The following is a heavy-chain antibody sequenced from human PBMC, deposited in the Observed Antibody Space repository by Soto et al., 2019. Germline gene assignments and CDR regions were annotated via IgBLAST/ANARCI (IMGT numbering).Heavy chain of an antibody. J-gene: IGHJ4*02. Sequence: QVHLVQSGAEVKKPGASVTVSCKASGYTFTDYSMHWVRQAPGQRLEWMGWINAGNGNTRFSQKFQGRVTISRDTSASTAYMELTSLRSEDTAFYYCARDPLISMPTVTFGFLPDYWGQGTLVTVSS. CDR2: INAGNGNT. V-gene: IGHV1-3*01. D-gene: IGHD4-17*01. CDR1: GYTFTDYS. CDR3: ARDPLISMPTVTFGFLPDY.